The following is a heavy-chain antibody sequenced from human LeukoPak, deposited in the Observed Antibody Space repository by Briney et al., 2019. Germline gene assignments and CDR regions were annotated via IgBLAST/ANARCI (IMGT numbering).Heavy chain of an antibody. CDR2: ITSNEENT. D-gene: IGHD4-17*01. J-gene: IGHJ4*02. CDR1: GVTFSSSG. V-gene: IGHV3-64D*09. CDR3: VKALRLVTTHYDY. Sequence: GGSLRLSCSGSGVTFSSSGMHGVRQAPGKGLEYVSAITSNEENTEYADSVKGTFTSYRDHSKNTLYLQMSILSPDDTDLYYCVKALRLVTTHYDYWGQGTLVTVSS.